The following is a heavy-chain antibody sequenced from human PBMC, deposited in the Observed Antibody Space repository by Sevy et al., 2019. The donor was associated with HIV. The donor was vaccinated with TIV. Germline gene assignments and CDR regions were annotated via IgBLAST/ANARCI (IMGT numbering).Heavy chain of an antibody. CDR1: GFTFSSYG. J-gene: IGHJ4*02. CDR2: ISYDGSNK. D-gene: IGHD3-10*01. CDR3: AKPPLWFGELSLAPWYYFDY. V-gene: IGHV3-30*18. Sequence: GGSLRLSCAASGFTFSSYGMHWVRQAPGKGLEWVAVISYDGSNKYYADSVKGRFTISRDNSKNTLYLQMNSLRAEDTAVYYCAKPPLWFGELSLAPWYYFDYWGQGTLVTVSS.